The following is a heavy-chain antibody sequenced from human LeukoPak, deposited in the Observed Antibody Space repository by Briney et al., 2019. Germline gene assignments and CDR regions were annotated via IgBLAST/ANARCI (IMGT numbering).Heavy chain of an antibody. CDR1: GFTFSSYA. V-gene: IGHV3-7*01. CDR2: INKDGSER. D-gene: IGHD6-6*01. J-gene: IGHJ3*02. CDR3: ARSQLVRAFDI. Sequence: GGSLRLSCAASGFTFSSYAMSWVRQAPGKGLEWVANINKDGSERHFLESVKGRFTISRDNAKNSLYLQMNNLRAEDTAVYYCARSQLVRAFDIWGQGTMVTVSS.